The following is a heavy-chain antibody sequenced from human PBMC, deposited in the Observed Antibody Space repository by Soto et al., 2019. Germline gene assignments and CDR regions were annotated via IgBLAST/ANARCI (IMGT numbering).Heavy chain of an antibody. J-gene: IGHJ4*02. CDR2: ISYDGSNK. V-gene: IGHV3-30*18. D-gene: IGHD2-15*01. CDR1: GFTFSSYG. Sequence: QVQLVESGGGVVQPGRSLRLSCAASGFTFSSYGMHWVRQAPGKGLEWVAVISYDGSNKYYADSVKVRFTISRDNSKNPLYLQMDSVRAEDTAVYYCAKDRRKVVVAAPFDYWGQGTLVTVSS. CDR3: AKDRRKVVVAAPFDY.